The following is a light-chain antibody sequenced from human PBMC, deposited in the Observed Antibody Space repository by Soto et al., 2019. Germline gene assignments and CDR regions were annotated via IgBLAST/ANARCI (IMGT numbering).Light chain of an antibody. Sequence: QSALTQPASVSGSPGQSITISCTGTSSDVGGYNYVSWYQQHPGKAPKLMISEVSNRPSGVSNRFSGSKSDNTASLTISGLQAEDEADYYCSSYTSSRTLVFGTGTKVTVL. CDR3: SSYTSSRTLV. J-gene: IGLJ1*01. V-gene: IGLV2-14*01. CDR1: SSDVGGYNY. CDR2: EVS.